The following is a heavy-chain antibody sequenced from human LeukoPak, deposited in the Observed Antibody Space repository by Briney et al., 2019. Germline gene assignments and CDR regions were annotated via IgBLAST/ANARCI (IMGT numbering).Heavy chain of an antibody. D-gene: IGHD6-19*01. CDR3: ARDLQRGIAVAGEFDP. V-gene: IGHV4-4*02. CDR2: IYHSGST. J-gene: IGHJ5*02. Sequence: SGTLSLTCAVSGGSISSSNWWSWVRQPPGKGLEWIGEIYHSGSTNYNPSLKSRVTISVDKSKNQFSLKLSSVTAADTAVYYCARDLQRGIAVAGEFDPWGQGTLVTVSS. CDR1: GGSISSSNW.